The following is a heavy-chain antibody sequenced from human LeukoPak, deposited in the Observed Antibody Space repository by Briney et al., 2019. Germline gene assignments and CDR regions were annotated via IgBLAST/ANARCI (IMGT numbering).Heavy chain of an antibody. CDR1: GDSSSNRIYY. Sequence: SETLSLTCTVSGDSSSNRIYYWGWIRQPPGKGLEWIGSIDYSGSTYYNPSLKSRATISIDTSKNQFSLKLSSVTAADTAVYYCARGIFGGTTARDYFDYWGQGTLVTVSS. D-gene: IGHD3-3*01. V-gene: IGHV4-39*07. CDR3: ARGIFGGTTARDYFDY. CDR2: IDYSGST. J-gene: IGHJ4*02.